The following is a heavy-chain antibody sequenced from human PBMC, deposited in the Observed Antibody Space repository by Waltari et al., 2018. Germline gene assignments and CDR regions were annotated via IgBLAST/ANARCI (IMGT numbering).Heavy chain of an antibody. Sequence: EVQLVESGGGLIQHGGSLRLSCAASGFTVSSNYMSWVRQAPGKGLEWVSVIYSGGNTYYADSVKGRFTISRDNSKNTLYLQMNSLRAEDTAVYYCARDGFLAAPDYWGQGTLVTVSS. CDR3: ARDGFLAAPDY. CDR2: IYSGGNT. J-gene: IGHJ4*02. D-gene: IGHD6-13*01. CDR1: GFTVSSNY. V-gene: IGHV3-53*01.